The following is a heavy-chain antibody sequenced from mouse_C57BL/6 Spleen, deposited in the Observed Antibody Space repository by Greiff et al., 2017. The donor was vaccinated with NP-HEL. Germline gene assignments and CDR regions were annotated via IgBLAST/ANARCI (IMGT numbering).Heavy chain of an antibody. CDR1: GYTFTSYW. V-gene: IGHV1-55*01. CDR2: IYPGSGST. D-gene: IGHD1-1*01. CDR3: ARITTVVASYYFDY. Sequence: QVHLKQPVAELVQPGASVTMSCKASGYTFTSYWITWVKQRPVHGLEWIGDIYPGSGSTNYNEKFKSKATLTVDTSSSTAYMQLSSLTSEDSAVYYCARITTVVASYYFDYWGQGTTLTVSS. J-gene: IGHJ2*01.